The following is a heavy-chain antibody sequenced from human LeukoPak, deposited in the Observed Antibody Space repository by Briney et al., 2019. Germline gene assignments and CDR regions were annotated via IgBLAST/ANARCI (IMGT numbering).Heavy chain of an antibody. V-gene: IGHV3-23*01. Sequence: GGSLRLSCAASGFTFSSYAMRWVRQAPGKGLEWVSAISGSGGSTYYADSVKGRFTISRDNSKNMLYLQMNSLGADDTAVYSCAKDRAGRLTLISVYYFDNWGQGTLVTVSS. CDR1: GFTFSSYA. CDR3: AKDRAGRLTLISVYYFDN. D-gene: IGHD3-22*01. CDR2: ISGSGGST. J-gene: IGHJ4*02.